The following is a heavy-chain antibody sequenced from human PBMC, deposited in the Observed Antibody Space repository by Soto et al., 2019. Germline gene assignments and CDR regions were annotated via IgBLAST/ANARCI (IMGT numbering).Heavy chain of an antibody. CDR2: IYRTGST. CDR1: GGSISTYY. J-gene: IGHJ3*02. D-gene: IGHD3-3*01. Sequence: QMQLQESGPRLVKASETLSLTCTVSGGSISTYYWNWIRQSPGKGLEWIGYIYRTGSTHYNPSPTSRAAISLGTSRNQFSLQLNSVTAADTAVYFCARQIGDDPFDILGQGTMVTVSS. V-gene: IGHV4-4*09. CDR3: ARQIGDDPFDI.